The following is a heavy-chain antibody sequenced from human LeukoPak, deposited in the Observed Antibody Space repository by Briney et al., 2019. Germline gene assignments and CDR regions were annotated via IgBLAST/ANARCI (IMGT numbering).Heavy chain of an antibody. CDR3: ARGAYGDYAVDY. Sequence: PGGSLRRSCAASGFTVSSNYMSWVRQAPGKGLEWVSVIYSGGSTYYADSVKGRFTISRDNSKNTLYLQMNSLRAEDTAVYYCARGAYGDYAVDYWGQGTLVTVSS. CDR2: IYSGGST. D-gene: IGHD4-17*01. CDR1: GFTVSSNY. V-gene: IGHV3-53*01. J-gene: IGHJ4*02.